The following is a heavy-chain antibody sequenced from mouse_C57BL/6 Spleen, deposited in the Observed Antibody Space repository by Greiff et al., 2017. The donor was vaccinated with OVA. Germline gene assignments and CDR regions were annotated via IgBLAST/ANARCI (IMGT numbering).Heavy chain of an antibody. CDR3: AMGGYDGYYFYAMDY. Sequence: QVQLQQPGAELVKPGASVKVSCKASGFTFTSYWMHWVKQRPGQGLEWIGRIHPSDSDTNYNQKFKGKATLTVDKSSSTAYMQLSSLTSEDSAVYYGAMGGYDGYYFYAMDYWGQGTSVTVSS. CDR1: GFTFTSYW. CDR2: IHPSDSDT. V-gene: IGHV1-74*01. J-gene: IGHJ4*01. D-gene: IGHD2-3*01.